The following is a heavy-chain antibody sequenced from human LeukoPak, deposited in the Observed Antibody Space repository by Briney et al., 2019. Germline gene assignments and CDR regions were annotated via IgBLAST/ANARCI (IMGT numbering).Heavy chain of an antibody. CDR3: ARDSYYGSGNWFDP. CDR2: ISAYNGNT. D-gene: IGHD3-10*01. CDR1: GYTFTSYG. Sequence: ASVKVSCKASGYTFTSYGISWVRQAPGQGLEWMGWISAYNGNTNYAQKLQGRVTITADKSTSTAYMELSSLRSEDTAVYYCARDSYYGSGNWFDPWGQGTLVTVSS. J-gene: IGHJ5*02. V-gene: IGHV1-18*01.